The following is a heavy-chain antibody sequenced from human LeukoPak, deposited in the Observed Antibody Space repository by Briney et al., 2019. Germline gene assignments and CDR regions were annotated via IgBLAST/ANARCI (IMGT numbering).Heavy chain of an antibody. CDR1: GFSVSSNY. J-gene: IGHJ5*02. Sequence: PGGSLRLSCGASGFSVSSNYMSRVRQAPGQGLEWVSVIYSGGSTYYTDSVKGRFTISRDNSKNTLYLQMDSLRAEDTAVYYCAGHDWFDPWGQGTLVTVSS. V-gene: IGHV3-53*01. CDR3: AGHDWFDP. CDR2: IYSGGST.